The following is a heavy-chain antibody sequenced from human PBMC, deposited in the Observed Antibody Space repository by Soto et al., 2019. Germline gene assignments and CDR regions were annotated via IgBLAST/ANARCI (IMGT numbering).Heavy chain of an antibody. V-gene: IGHV1-8*01. J-gene: IGHJ6*02. Sequence: ASVKVSCKASGYTFTSYDISWVRQAPGQGLEWMGSLNPTNGDTDYAQKFQGRVTMTRNTSMNTAYMELRSLSPDDTAVFYCARADRTAAPIDYAMDVWGQGTTVTVSS. CDR3: ARADRTAAPIDYAMDV. CDR1: GYTFTSYD. CDR2: LNPTNGDT. D-gene: IGHD1-1*01.